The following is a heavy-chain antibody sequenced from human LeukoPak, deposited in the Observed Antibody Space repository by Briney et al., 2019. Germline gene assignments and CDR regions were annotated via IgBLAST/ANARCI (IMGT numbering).Heavy chain of an antibody. CDR3: ARAPGIAASRLDY. CDR2: IYTSGST. CDR1: GGSISSGSYY. D-gene: IGHD6-13*01. J-gene: IGHJ4*02. V-gene: IGHV4-61*02. Sequence: PSETLSLTCTVSGGSISSGSYYWSWIRQPAGKGLEWIGRIYTSGSTNYNPSLKSRVTISVDTSKNQFSLKLSSVTAADTAVYYCARAPGIAASRLDYWGQGTLVTVSS.